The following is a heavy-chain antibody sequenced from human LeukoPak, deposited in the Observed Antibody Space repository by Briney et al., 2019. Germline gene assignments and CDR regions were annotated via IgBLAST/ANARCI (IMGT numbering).Heavy chain of an antibody. J-gene: IGHJ5*02. Sequence: GGSLRLSCAASGFTFSSYGMHWFRQAPGKGLEWVAFIRYDGSNKYYADSVKGRFTISRDNSKNTLYLQMNSLRAEDTAVYYCARDITDGITMVRGAPSPWGQGTLVTVSS. CDR3: ARDITDGITMVRGAPSP. D-gene: IGHD3-10*01. CDR1: GFTFSSYG. V-gene: IGHV3-30*02. CDR2: IRYDGSNK.